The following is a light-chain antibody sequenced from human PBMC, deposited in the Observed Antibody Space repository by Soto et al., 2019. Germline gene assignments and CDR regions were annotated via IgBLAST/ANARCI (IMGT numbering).Light chain of an antibody. CDR1: QSLVYSDGNTY. Sequence: VVMTQSPLSLPVTLGQPSSISCRSSQSLVYSDGNTYLAWYQQKPGKAPKXXXYQASTLKSGVPSRFRGSGSGTEFTLTISSLRPDDFEAYYCQHYNSYSEAFGQGTKVDIK. CDR3: QHYNSYSEA. J-gene: IGKJ1*01. CDR2: QAS. V-gene: IGKV2D-30*01.